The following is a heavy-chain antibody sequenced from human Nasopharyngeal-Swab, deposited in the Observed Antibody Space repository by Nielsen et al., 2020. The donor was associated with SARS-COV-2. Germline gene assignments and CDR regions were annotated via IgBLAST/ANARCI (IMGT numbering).Heavy chain of an antibody. V-gene: IGHV1-69*13. CDR2: IIPIFGTA. J-gene: IGHJ5*02. CDR3: ARWGITGTTSP. Sequence: SVKVCKASGGTFSSYAISWVRQAPGQGLEWMGGIIPIFGTANYAQKFQGRVTITADESTSTAYMELSSLRSEDTAVYYCARWGITGTTSPWGQGTLVTVFS. CDR1: GGTFSSYA. D-gene: IGHD1-20*01.